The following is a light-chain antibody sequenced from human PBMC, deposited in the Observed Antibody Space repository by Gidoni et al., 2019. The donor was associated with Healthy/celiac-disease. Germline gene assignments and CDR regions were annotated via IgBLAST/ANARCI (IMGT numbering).Light chain of an antibody. Sequence: EIVLTQSTGTLSLSPGERATLSCRASQSVSSSYLAWYQQKPGKAPRLLIYGASSRATGIPDRFSGSGSGTDFTLTISRLEPEDFAVYYCQQYGSSPLFTFXPXTKVDIK. V-gene: IGKV3-20*01. CDR3: QQYGSSPLFT. J-gene: IGKJ3*01. CDR1: QSVSSSY. CDR2: GAS.